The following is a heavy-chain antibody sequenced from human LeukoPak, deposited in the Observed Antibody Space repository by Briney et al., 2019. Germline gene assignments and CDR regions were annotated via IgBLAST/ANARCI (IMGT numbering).Heavy chain of an antibody. V-gene: IGHV3-21*01. Sequence: GGSLRLSCTASGFTFSSYSMNWVRQAPGKGLEWVSYISSSSSNIFYADSFKGRFTISRDNAKNSLYLQMNSLRAGDTAVYYCAREFPSSGGFDYWGQGTLVTVSS. CDR2: ISSSSSNI. CDR3: AREFPSSGGFDY. J-gene: IGHJ4*02. D-gene: IGHD6-6*01. CDR1: GFTFSSYS.